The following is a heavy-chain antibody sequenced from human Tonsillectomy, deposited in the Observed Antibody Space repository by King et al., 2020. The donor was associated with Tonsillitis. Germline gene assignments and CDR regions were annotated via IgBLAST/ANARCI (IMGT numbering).Heavy chain of an antibody. D-gene: IGHD2-2*02. V-gene: IGHV1-69*01. Sequence: QVQLVQSGAEVKKPGSSVKVSCKASGGTFSSYAIGWVRQAPGQGLEWMGGIIPIFGTANYAQKFQGRVTITADESTSTAYMELSSLRSEDTAVYYCAREGRGYCSSTSCYTGDGYFDYWGQGTLVTVSS. CDR3: AREGRGYCSSTSCYTGDGYFDY. J-gene: IGHJ4*02. CDR1: GGTFSSYA. CDR2: IIPIFGTA.